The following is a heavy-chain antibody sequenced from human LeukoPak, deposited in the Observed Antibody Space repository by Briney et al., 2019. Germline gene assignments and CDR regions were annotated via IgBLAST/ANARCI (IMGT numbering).Heavy chain of an antibody. CDR3: ARDLFLEYSSPYYYYYYGMDV. D-gene: IGHD6-6*01. CDR2: MNPNRGNT. CDR1: GYTFHSYD. Sequence: AAVKVSCKDSGYTFHSYDINWVRQATAQALEWMGWMNPNRGNTGYAQKFQGRVTMTRNTSISTAYMELSSLRSEDTAVYYCARDLFLEYSSPYYYYYYGMDVWGQGTTVTVSS. V-gene: IGHV1-8*01. J-gene: IGHJ6*02.